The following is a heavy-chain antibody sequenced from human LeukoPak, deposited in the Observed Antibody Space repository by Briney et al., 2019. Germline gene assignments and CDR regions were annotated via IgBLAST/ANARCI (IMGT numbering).Heavy chain of an antibody. V-gene: IGHV1-69*04. Sequence: SVKVSRKASGGTFSSYAISWVRQAPGQGLEWMGRIIPILGIANYAQKFQGRVTITADKSTSTAYMELSSLRSEDTAVYYCARVGLVRSPDQFDYWGQGTLVTVSS. J-gene: IGHJ4*02. CDR2: IIPILGIA. CDR3: ARVGLVRSPDQFDY. CDR1: GGTFSSYA. D-gene: IGHD3-10*01.